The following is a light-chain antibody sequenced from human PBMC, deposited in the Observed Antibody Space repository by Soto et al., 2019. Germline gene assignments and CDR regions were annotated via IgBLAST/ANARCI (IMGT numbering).Light chain of an antibody. CDR2: EVS. Sequence: QSVLTQPASVSGSPGQSITISCTGSSSDIGAYNYVSWFQQYPAKAPNLIISEVSNRPSGVSNRFSGSKSGTAASLTISGLQTEDEADYFCFSFTTDWTHVFGTGTKLTVL. CDR3: FSFTTDWTHV. J-gene: IGLJ1*01. CDR1: SSDIGAYNY. V-gene: IGLV2-14*01.